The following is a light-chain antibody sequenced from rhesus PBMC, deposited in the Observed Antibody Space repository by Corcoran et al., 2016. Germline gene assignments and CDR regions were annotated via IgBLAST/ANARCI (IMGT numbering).Light chain of an antibody. V-gene: IGKV1-21*01. Sequence: DIQMTQSPSSLSASVGDRVTITCRASQGISSWLAWYQQKTGKAPNLLIYKASILQSGVPSRFSGRGSVTDFTLTISSLQPEDFATYYCQQYNSAPPTFGQGTKVEIK. CDR3: QQYNSAPPT. CDR2: KAS. CDR1: QGISSW. J-gene: IGKJ1*01.